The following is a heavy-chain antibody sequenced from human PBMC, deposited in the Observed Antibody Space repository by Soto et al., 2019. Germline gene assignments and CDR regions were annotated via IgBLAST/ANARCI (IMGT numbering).Heavy chain of an antibody. V-gene: IGHV6-1*01. J-gene: IGHJ4*02. D-gene: IGHD6-19*01. CDR2: TYYRSKWYN. Sequence: SQTLSLTCAISGDSVSSNSAAWNWIRQSPSRGLEWLGRTYYRSKWYNDYAVSVKSRITINPDTSKNQFSLQLNSVTPEDTSVYYCARGIGIAVAGTPYYFDSWGQGTLVTVSS. CDR3: ARGIGIAVAGTPYYFDS. CDR1: GDSVSSNSAA.